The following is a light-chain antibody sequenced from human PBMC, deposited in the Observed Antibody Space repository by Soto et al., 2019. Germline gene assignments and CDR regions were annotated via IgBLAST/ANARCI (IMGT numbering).Light chain of an antibody. Sequence: DSHITQHHSTLSASVGDRVTITCLASQSISSWLAWYQQKPGKAPKLLIYDASSLESGVPSRFSGSGSGTEFTLTISSLQPDDFATYYCPQYTSYSLTSGQGTKVDI. CDR1: QSISSW. J-gene: IGKJ1*01. V-gene: IGKV1-5*01. CDR3: PQYTSYSLT. CDR2: DAS.